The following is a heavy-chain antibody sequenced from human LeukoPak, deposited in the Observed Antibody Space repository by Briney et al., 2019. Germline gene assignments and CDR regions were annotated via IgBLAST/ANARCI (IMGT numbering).Heavy chain of an antibody. V-gene: IGHV3-7*03. CDR3: ARGLYGSGSYYYYMDV. D-gene: IGHD3-10*01. CDR1: GFTFSSYW. Sequence: GGSLRLSCAASGFTFSSYWMSWVRQAPGKGLEWVANIKQDGSEKYYVDSVKGRFTISRDNAKNSLYLQMNSLRAEDTALYYCARGLYGSGSYYYYMDVWGKGTTVTVSS. J-gene: IGHJ6*03. CDR2: IKQDGSEK.